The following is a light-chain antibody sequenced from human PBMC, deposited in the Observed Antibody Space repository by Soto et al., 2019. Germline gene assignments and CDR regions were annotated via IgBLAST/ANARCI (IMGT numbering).Light chain of an antibody. CDR2: DIN. J-gene: IGLJ1*01. CDR1: ISDVGNYIF. Sequence: QSVLPQPASLSGSPGQSITISCTGTISDVGNYIFVSWYRQHPGKAPKLMIYDINNRPSGVSNRFSGSKSGNTASLTISGLQAEDEADYYCVSYTTSASYVFGTGTKVNVL. V-gene: IGLV2-14*01. CDR3: VSYTTSASYV.